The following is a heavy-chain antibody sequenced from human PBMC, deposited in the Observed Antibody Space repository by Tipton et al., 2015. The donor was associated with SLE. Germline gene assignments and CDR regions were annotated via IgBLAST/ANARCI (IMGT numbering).Heavy chain of an antibody. D-gene: IGHD2-21*02. Sequence: SGFTFRSYGMHWVRQAPGKGLEWVALIRYDGSNKYYADSVKGRFTISRDNSKNTLYLQMNSLRAEDTAVYYCAKERLRWFDPWGQGTLVTVSS. CDR1: GFTFRSYG. CDR2: IRYDGSNK. V-gene: IGHV3-30*02. CDR3: AKERLRWFDP. J-gene: IGHJ5*02.